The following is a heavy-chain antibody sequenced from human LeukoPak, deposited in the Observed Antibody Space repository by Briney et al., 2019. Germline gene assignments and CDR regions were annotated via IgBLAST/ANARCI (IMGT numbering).Heavy chain of an antibody. CDR2: IYYSGST. CDR1: GGSISSYY. V-gene: IGHV4-59*01. Sequence: SETLSLTCTVSGGSISSYYWIWIRQPPGKGLEWSGYIYYSGSTNYNPSLKSRVTISVDTSKNQFSLKLSSVTAADTAVYYCARKSIDILTGFDYWGQGTLVTVSS. J-gene: IGHJ4*02. CDR3: ARKSIDILTGFDY. D-gene: IGHD3-9*01.